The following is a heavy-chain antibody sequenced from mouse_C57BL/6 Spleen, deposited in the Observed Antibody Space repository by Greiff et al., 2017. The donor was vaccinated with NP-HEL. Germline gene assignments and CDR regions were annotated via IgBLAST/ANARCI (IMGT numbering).Heavy chain of an antibody. CDR2: IYPGDGDT. J-gene: IGHJ2*01. V-gene: IGHV1-80*01. D-gene: IGHD6-2*01. CDR1: GYALSSYW. Sequence: VKLMESGAELVKPGASVKISCKASGYALSSYWMNWVKQRHGTGLEWIGQIYPGDGDTNYNGKFKGKATLTADKSSSTAYMQRSSLTSEDSAVYFCARSLRDFDYWGQGTTLTVSS. CDR3: ARSLRDFDY.